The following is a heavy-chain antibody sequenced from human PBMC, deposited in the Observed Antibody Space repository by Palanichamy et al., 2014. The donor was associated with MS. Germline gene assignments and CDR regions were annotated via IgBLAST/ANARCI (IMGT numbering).Heavy chain of an antibody. CDR1: GVTFSNYW. Sequence: EVQVVESGGGLVQPGGSLRLSCAASGVTFSNYWMHWIRQAPGKGLVWVSRISSDGSSIRYADSVTGRFTISRDNAKNTLDLQMTSLRAGDTAVYFCAREAITRDSTKCYGAAFDIWGQGTMVTVSS. CDR2: ISSDGSSI. CDR3: AREAITRDSTKCYGAAFDI. J-gene: IGHJ3*02. D-gene: IGHD2-2*01. V-gene: IGHV3-74*01.